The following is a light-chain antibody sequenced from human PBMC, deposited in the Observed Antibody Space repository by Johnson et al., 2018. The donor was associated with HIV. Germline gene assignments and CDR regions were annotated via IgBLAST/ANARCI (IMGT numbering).Light chain of an antibody. J-gene: IGLJ1*01. Sequence: QSVLTQPPSVSAAPGQKVTISCSGSSSNIGNNYVSWYQQLPGTAPKLLIYENNKRPSWIPDRFSGSKSGTSATLGITGLQTGDEADYYCGTWDSSLSPGGVFGTGTKVTV. CDR1: SSNIGNNY. V-gene: IGLV1-51*02. CDR2: ENN. CDR3: GTWDSSLSPGGV.